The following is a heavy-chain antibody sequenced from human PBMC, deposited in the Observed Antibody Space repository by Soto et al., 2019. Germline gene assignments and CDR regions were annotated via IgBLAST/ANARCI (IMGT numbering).Heavy chain of an antibody. CDR2: INHSGST. V-gene: IGHV4-34*01. CDR3: ARGYGRILDY. Sequence: QLQLQQWGAGLLKPSETLSLTCAVYGGSFSGYYWNWIRQPPGKGLEWIGEINHSGSTNYNPSVKSRVTTSPETPQYPSPLKPSSLIAADTAVYYSARGYGRILDYWGQGTLVTVSS. CDR1: GGSFSGYY. D-gene: IGHD4-17*01. J-gene: IGHJ4*02.